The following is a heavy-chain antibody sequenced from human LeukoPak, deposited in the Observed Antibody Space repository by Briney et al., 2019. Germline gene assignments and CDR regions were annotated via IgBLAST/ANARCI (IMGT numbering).Heavy chain of an antibody. D-gene: IGHD3-22*01. V-gene: IGHV4-34*01. J-gene: IGHJ4*02. Sequence: SETLSLTCAVYGGPFSGYYWSWIRQPPGKGLEWIGEINHSGSTNYNPSLKSRVTISVDTSKNQFSLKLSSVTAADTAVYYCASGPYDSSGYYFDYWGQGTLVTVSS. CDR1: GGPFSGYY. CDR2: INHSGST. CDR3: ASGPYDSSGYYFDY.